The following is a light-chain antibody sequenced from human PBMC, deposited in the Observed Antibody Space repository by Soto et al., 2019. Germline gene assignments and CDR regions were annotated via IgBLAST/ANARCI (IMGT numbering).Light chain of an antibody. V-gene: IGLV2-14*03. CDR2: AVS. Sequence: VQTPPSSVSGSPGQSITISCSVTSSDIGSYNHVAWYQQFPGKSPKLMIYAVSDRPPGVSDRFSGSKSGITASLTISGLQTEDEADYYCISYTDRQSYLFGTGTKVTVL. J-gene: IGLJ1*01. CDR1: SSDIGSYNH. CDR3: ISYTDRQSYL.